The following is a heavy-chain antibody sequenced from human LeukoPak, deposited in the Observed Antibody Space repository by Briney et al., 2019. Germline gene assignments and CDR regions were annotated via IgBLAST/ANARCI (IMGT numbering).Heavy chain of an antibody. Sequence: GGSLRLSCAASGFTFSTYGMHWVRQAPGKGLEWVAVIWNDGSNKYYGDSVKGRFTISRDNSKNTPYLQMNSLRVEDTAVYFCARAVGPFDYWGQGALVTVSS. CDR3: ARAVGPFDY. CDR2: IWNDGSNK. V-gene: IGHV3-33*01. D-gene: IGHD2-2*01. J-gene: IGHJ4*02. CDR1: GFTFSTYG.